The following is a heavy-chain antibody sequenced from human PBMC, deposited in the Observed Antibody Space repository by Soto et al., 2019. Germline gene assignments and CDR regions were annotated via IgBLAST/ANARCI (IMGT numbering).Heavy chain of an antibody. CDR1: GFTFSIYG. V-gene: IGHV3-23*01. CDR3: AKDRRAGGNYGFYSDF. Sequence: HPGGSLRLSCAASGFTFSIYGMTWVRQAPGKGLEWVSFSSATGAGTYYADSVKGRFTISRDNSKNTLYLQMTSLRADDTAVYYCAKDRRAGGNYGFYSDFWGQGALVTVSS. J-gene: IGHJ4*02. CDR2: SSATGAGT. D-gene: IGHD1-7*01.